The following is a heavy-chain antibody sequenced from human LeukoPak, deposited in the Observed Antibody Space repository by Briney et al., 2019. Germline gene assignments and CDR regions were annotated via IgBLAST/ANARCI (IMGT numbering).Heavy chain of an antibody. CDR3: ARGPSDAFDI. J-gene: IGHJ3*02. Sequence: SETLSLTCTVSGGSISSYYWSWIRQPPGKGLEWIGYIYYSGSTKYNPSLKSRVTILVDTSKSQFSLKLSSVTAADTAVYYCARGPSDAFDIWGQGTKVTVSS. CDR2: IYYSGST. V-gene: IGHV4-59*01. CDR1: GGSISSYY.